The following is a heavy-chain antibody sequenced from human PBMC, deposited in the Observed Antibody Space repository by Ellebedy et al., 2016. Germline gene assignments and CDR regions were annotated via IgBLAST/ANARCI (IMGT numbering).Heavy chain of an antibody. CDR2: ISGSNGNT. Sequence: ASVKVSXXGSGYSFSSYTIGWVRQAPGQGLEWMGWISGSNGNTKYAQKFQGRVTMTTDTSTNTAYMELRSLRSDDTAVYYCAREWAYDSGGYYELFDYWGQGTLVTVSS. J-gene: IGHJ4*02. CDR3: AREWAYDSGGYYELFDY. D-gene: IGHD3-22*01. CDR1: GYSFSSYT. V-gene: IGHV1-18*01.